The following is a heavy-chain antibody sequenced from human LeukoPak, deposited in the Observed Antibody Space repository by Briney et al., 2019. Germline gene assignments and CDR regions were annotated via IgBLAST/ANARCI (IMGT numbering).Heavy chain of an antibody. CDR2: ISYDGSNK. Sequence: GGSLRLSCAASGFTFSSYGMHWVRQAPGKGLEWVAVISYDGSNKYYADSVKGRFTISRDNSKNTLYLQMNSLRAEDTAVYYCARDRNYDGSVYYEDDYFDYWGQGTLVTVSS. CDR1: GFTFSSYG. D-gene: IGHD3-22*01. CDR3: ARDRNYDGSVYYEDDYFDY. V-gene: IGHV3-30*03. J-gene: IGHJ4*02.